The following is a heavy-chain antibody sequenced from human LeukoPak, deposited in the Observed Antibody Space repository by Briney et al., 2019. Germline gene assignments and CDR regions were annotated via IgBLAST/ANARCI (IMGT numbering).Heavy chain of an antibody. J-gene: IGHJ3*02. V-gene: IGHV3-9*01. CDR3: ARGFWSGPDAFDI. Sequence: GGSLRLSCAASGFTFDDYAMHWVRQAPGKGLEWISVISWNSGSIGYADSVKGRFTISRDNAKNSLYLQMNSLRAEDTAVYYCARGFWSGPDAFDIWGQGTMVTVSS. CDR1: GFTFDDYA. D-gene: IGHD3-3*01. CDR2: ISWNSGSI.